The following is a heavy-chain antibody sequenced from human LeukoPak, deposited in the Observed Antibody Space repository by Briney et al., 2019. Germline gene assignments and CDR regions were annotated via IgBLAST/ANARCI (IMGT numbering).Heavy chain of an antibody. CDR1: GFTFSSYD. Sequence: GGSLRLSCAASGFTFSSYDMHWVRQATGKGLEWVSAIGTAGDTYYPGSVKGRFTISRENAKNSLYLQMNSLRAGDTAVYYCARARNYYDSSGYEGGYYFDYWGQGTLVTVSS. V-gene: IGHV3-13*01. D-gene: IGHD3-22*01. CDR2: IGTAGDT. J-gene: IGHJ4*02. CDR3: ARARNYYDSSGYEGGYYFDY.